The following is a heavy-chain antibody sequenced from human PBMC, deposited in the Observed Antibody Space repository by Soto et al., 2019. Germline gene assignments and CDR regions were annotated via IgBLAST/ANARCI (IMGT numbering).Heavy chain of an antibody. D-gene: IGHD1-1*01. CDR1: GYAFTTYG. V-gene: IGHV1-18*01. J-gene: IGHJ4*02. Sequence: QVHLVQSGAEVKKPGASVKVSCKGSGYAFTTYGITWVRQAPGQGLEWMGWISAHNGNTNYAQKLQGRVTVTRDTSTSTAYMELRSLSSDDTAVYYCARGGYGDYWGQGALVTVSS. CDR3: ARGGYGDY. CDR2: ISAHNGNT.